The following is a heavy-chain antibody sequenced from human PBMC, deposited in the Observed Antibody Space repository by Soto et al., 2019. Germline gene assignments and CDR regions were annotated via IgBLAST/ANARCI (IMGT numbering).Heavy chain of an antibody. V-gene: IGHV1-18*01. J-gene: IGHJ4*02. CDR2: VSAYNRNT. Sequence: QVQLVQSGVEVKKPGASVKVSCQASGYTFTNYGITWLRQAPGQGLEWMGWVSAYNRNTNYAQRFQDRVTMTIDTSTRTAYMELRNLKSDDTAIYFCARERQYEPLLYWGQGTLVTVSS. CDR1: GYTFTNYG. D-gene: IGHD2-2*01. CDR3: ARERQYEPLLY.